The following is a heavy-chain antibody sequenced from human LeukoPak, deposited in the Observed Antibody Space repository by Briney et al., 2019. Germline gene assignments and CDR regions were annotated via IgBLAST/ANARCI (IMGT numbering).Heavy chain of an antibody. CDR3: ARGGWLTPARGLGFDY. CDR1: GYTFTGYY. CDR2: IIPIFGTA. Sequence: ASVKVSCKASGYTFTGYYMHWVRQAPGQGLEWMGGIIPIFGTANYAQKFQGRVTITADESTSTAYMELSSLRSEDTAVYYCARGGWLTPARGLGFDYWGQGTLVTVSS. D-gene: IGHD5-12*01. V-gene: IGHV1-69*13. J-gene: IGHJ4*02.